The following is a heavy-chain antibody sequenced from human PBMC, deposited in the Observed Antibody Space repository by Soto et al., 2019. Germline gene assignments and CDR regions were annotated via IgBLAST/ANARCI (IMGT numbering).Heavy chain of an antibody. J-gene: IGHJ6*03. CDR1: GYTFTSYD. Sequence: QVQLVQSGAEVKKPGASVKVSCKASGYTFTSYDINWVRQATGQGLEWMGWMNPNSGNTGYAQKFQGRVSMTRNTSISTAYMELSSLRSEDTAVYYCAATGEDYYYYYYMDVWGKGTTVTVSS. CDR2: MNPNSGNT. V-gene: IGHV1-8*01. CDR3: AATGEDYYYYYYMDV.